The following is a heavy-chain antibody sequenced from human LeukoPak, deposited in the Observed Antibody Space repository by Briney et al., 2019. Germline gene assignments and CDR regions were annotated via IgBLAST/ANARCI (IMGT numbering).Heavy chain of an antibody. Sequence: GGSLRLSCVASGFTLRSYSMSWVRQAPGKGLEWMANTKYDGSETDYVDSVKGRFTISRDNAKNSLYLQMNSLRAEDTAVYYCARDIAAACLFVDSWGQATLVTVSS. CDR2: TKYDGSET. D-gene: IGHD6-13*01. CDR1: GFTLRSYS. J-gene: IGHJ4*02. CDR3: ARDIAAACLFVDS. V-gene: IGHV3-7*01.